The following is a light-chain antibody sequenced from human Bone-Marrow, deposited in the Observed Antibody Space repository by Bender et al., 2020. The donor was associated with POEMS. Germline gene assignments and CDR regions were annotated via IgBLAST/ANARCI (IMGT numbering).Light chain of an antibody. J-gene: IGLJ3*02. V-gene: IGLV2-23*02. CDR3: CSYAGSTTFV. CDR1: SSDVGTYNL. CDR2: EVN. Sequence: QSALTQPASVSGSPGQSITISCTGTSSDVGTYNLVSWYQQHPGKAPKLMIYEVNKRPSGASNRFSGSKSGNTASLTISGLQAEDEADYYCCSYAGSTTFVFGGGTKLTVL.